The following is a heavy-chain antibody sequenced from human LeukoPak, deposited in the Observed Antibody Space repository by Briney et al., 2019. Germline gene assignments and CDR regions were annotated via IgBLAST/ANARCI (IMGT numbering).Heavy chain of an antibody. V-gene: IGHV3-30*18. J-gene: IGHJ6*02. CDR3: VKDTAMELYDYYYYGMDV. CDR2: ISHDGSNK. Sequence: GGSLRLSCAASGFTFSSYGMHWVRQVPGKGLEWVAVISHDGSNKYYVDSVKGRFTISRDNSENTLYLQMNSLRTEDTAMYYCVKDTAMELYDYYYYGMDVWGQGTTITVSS. CDR1: GFTFSSYG. D-gene: IGHD5-18*01.